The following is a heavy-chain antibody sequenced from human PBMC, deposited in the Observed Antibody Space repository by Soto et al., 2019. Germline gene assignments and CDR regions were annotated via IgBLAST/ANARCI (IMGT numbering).Heavy chain of an antibody. V-gene: IGHV4-34*01. CDR2: INHSGST. CDR3: ARAAVVAAPRGWFDP. CDR1: GGSFSGYY. Sequence: QVQLQQWGAGLLKPSETLSLTCAVYGGSFSGYYWSWIRQPPGKGLEWIGEINHSGSTNYNPSLKSRVTIAVDTSKNQFSLKLSSVTAADTAVYYCARAAVVAAPRGWFDPWGQGTLVTVSS. D-gene: IGHD2-15*01. J-gene: IGHJ5*02.